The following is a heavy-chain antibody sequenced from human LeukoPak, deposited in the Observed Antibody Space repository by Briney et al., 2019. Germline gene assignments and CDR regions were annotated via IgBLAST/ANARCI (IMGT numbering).Heavy chain of an antibody. V-gene: IGHV3-53*01. J-gene: IGHJ4*02. CDR3: ARVRETFGVAQLGNY. CDR1: GFTVSSSF. D-gene: IGHD3-3*01. Sequence: PGGSLRLSCAASGFTVSSSFMSWVRQAPGKGLEWVSVIYSGGSTHYADSVKGRFTVSRDNAKNSLYLQMNSLRAEDTAVYYCARVRETFGVAQLGNYWGQGTLVTVSS. CDR2: IYSGGST.